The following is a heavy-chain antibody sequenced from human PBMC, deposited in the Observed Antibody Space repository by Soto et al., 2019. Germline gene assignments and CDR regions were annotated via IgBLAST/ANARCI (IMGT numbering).Heavy chain of an antibody. Sequence: QVQLVQSGAEVKKPGASVKVSCKASGYTFTGYYMHWVRQAPGQGLEWMGWINPNSGGTNYAQKFQGRVTMTRDTSISTAYMELSRLRSDDTAVYYCARDLEGGCSGGSCYSGDYWGQGTLVTVSS. CDR3: ARDLEGGCSGGSCYSGDY. V-gene: IGHV1-2*02. CDR2: INPNSGGT. D-gene: IGHD2-15*01. J-gene: IGHJ4*02. CDR1: GYTFTGYY.